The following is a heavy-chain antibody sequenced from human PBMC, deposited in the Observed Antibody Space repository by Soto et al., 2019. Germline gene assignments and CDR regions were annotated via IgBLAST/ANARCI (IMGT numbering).Heavy chain of an antibody. CDR3: ARDWEPIDY. V-gene: IGHV3-7*03. Sequence: GGSLRLSCAASGFTFSTYWMSWVRQAPGKGLEWVANIKKDGSEKYYVDSVKGRFTISRDDAKNSLYLQMSSLRVEDTAVYFCARDWEPIDYWGQGTLVTVSS. CDR2: IKKDGSEK. J-gene: IGHJ4*02. CDR1: GFTFSTYW. D-gene: IGHD1-26*01.